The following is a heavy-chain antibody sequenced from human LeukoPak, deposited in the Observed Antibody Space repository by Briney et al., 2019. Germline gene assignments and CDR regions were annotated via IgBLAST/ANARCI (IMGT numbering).Heavy chain of an antibody. J-gene: IGHJ4*01. V-gene: IGHV3-23*01. CDR1: GFTFSSYV. CDR2: IRGSGGNT. D-gene: IGHD3-22*01. CDR3: AKPPFSDSSGFAN. Sequence: GGSLRLSCAASGFTFSSYVMSWVRQAPGKGLEWVSAIRGSGGNTYYADPVKGRFTISRDNSKNTLFLQMNSLRAEDTAVYYCAKPPFSDSSGFANWGHGTLVTVSS.